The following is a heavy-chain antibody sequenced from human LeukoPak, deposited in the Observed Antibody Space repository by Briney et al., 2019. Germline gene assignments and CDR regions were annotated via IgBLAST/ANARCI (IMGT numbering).Heavy chain of an antibody. CDR1: GFTFSSYW. J-gene: IGHJ6*02. CDR3: ARDLAAAGYYYYGMGA. D-gene: IGHD6-13*01. CDR2: IKQDGSEK. V-gene: IGHV3-7*01. Sequence: GGSLRLSCAASGFTFSSYWMSWVRQAPGKGLEWVANIKQDGSEKYYVDSVKGRFTISRDNAKNSLYLQMNSLRAEDTAVYYCARDLAAAGYYYYGMGAWGQGTTVTVSS.